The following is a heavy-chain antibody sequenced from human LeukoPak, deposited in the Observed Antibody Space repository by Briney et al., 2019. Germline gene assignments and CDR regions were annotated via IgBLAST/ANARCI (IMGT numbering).Heavy chain of an antibody. V-gene: IGHV1-8*01. CDR2: MNPNSGNT. CDR1: GYTFTSYD. D-gene: IGHD3-10*01. Sequence: GASVKVSCKASGYTFTSYDINWVRQATGQGLEWMGWMNPNSGNTGYAQKFQGRVTMTRNTSISTAYMELSSLRSDDTAAYYCARGDWFGELLQPYYYYGMDAWGQGTTVTVSS. J-gene: IGHJ6*02. CDR3: ARGDWFGELLQPYYYYGMDA.